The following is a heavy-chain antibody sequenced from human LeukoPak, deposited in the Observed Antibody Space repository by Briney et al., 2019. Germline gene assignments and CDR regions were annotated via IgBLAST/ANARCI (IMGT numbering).Heavy chain of an antibody. J-gene: IGHJ1*01. CDR2: IIPILGIA. Sequence: SVKVSCKASGGTFSSYAISWVRQAPGQGLEWMGRIIPILGIANYAQKFQGRVTITADKSTSTAYMELSSLRSEDTAVYYCARGGIAVAGPTPGYFQHWGQGTLVTVSS. V-gene: IGHV1-69*04. D-gene: IGHD6-19*01. CDR3: ARGGIAVAGPTPGYFQH. CDR1: GGTFSSYA.